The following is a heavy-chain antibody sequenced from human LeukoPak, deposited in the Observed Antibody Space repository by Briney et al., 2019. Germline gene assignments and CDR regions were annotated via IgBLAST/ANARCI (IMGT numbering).Heavy chain of an antibody. V-gene: IGHV3-23*01. J-gene: IGHJ5*02. CDR1: GFSFSDYW. CDR2: ISGSGGST. Sequence: GGSLRLSCAASGFSFSDYWMSWVRQAPGKGLEWVSAISGSGGSTYYADSVKGRFTISRDNSKNTLYLQMNSLRAEDTAVYYCAKGSYYDFWSGYHPAGFDPWGQGTLVTVSS. CDR3: AKGSYYDFWSGYHPAGFDP. D-gene: IGHD3-3*01.